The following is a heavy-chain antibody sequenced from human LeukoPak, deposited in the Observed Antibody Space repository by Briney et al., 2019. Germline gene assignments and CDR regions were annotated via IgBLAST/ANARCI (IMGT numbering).Heavy chain of an antibody. CDR3: ARQTYSYGPMSWFDP. D-gene: IGHD5-18*01. CDR1: GYSFTSYW. Sequence: GESLKISCKGPGYSFTSYWISWVRQMPGKGLEWMGRIDPSDSYTNYSPSFQGHVTISADKSISTAYLQWSSLKASDTAMYYCARQTYSYGPMSWFDPWGQGTLVTVSS. V-gene: IGHV5-10-1*01. J-gene: IGHJ5*02. CDR2: IDPSDSYT.